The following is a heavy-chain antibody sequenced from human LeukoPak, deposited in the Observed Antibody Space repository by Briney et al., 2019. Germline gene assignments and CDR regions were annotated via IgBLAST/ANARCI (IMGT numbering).Heavy chain of an antibody. CDR3: ARSYAGGQFDF. J-gene: IGHJ4*02. CDR1: GYTFTSYY. CDR2: INPSSGTT. D-gene: IGHD3-10*01. Sequence: ASVKVSCKASGYTFTSYYIHWGRQAPGHGLEWMGVINPSSGTTTYAQRFQGRLTMTRDTSTGTVYMELSSLGSEDTAMYYCARSYAGGQFDFWGQGTLATVSS. V-gene: IGHV1-46*01.